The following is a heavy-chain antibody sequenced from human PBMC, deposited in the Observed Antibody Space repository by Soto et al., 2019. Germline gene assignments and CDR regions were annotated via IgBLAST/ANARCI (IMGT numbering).Heavy chain of an antibody. J-gene: IGHJ5*02. V-gene: IGHV1-24*01. CDR2: FDPEDGET. CDR3: ATDHGLYGGNSYNWFDP. CDR1: GYTLTELS. Sequence: QVQLVQSGAEVKKPGASVKVSCKVSGYTLTELSMHWVRQAPGKGLEWMGGFDPEDGETIYAQKFQGRVTMTEDTSTDTAYMELSSLRYEDTDVYYCATDHGLYGGNSYNWFDPWGQGTLVTVSS. D-gene: IGHD2-21*02.